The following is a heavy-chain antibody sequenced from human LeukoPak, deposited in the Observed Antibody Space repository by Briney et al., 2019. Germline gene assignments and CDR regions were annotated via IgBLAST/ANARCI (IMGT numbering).Heavy chain of an antibody. Sequence: SETLSLTCTVSGGSISSYYWNWIRQPPGKGLEWIGYIYYSGSTNYNPSLKSRVTISVDTSKNQFSLKLSSVTAADTAVYYCARAHSSGWVLFDYWGQGTLVTVSS. CDR1: GGSISSYY. V-gene: IGHV4-59*01. CDR2: IYYSGST. CDR3: ARAHSSGWVLFDY. D-gene: IGHD6-19*01. J-gene: IGHJ4*02.